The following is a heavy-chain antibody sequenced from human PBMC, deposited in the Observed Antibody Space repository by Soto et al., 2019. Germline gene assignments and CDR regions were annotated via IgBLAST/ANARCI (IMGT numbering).Heavy chain of an antibody. Sequence: VGSLRLSCAASGFTFSSYAMNWVRQTQEKGLEWVSSISSTSSYTHYSDSVKGRFTISRDNANNSLFLQMNSLRTEETATYYCARGLALGGNYWGKRVLVTVSS. J-gene: IGHJ4*02. D-gene: IGHD6-19*01. CDR1: GFTFSSYA. CDR3: ARGLALGGNY. V-gene: IGHV3-21*01. CDR2: ISSTSSYT.